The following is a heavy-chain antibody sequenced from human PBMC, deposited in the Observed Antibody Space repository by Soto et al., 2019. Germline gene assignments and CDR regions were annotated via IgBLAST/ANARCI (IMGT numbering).Heavy chain of an antibody. CDR1: GYIFTNYW. V-gene: IGHV5-51*01. Sequence: PGESLKISCRASGYIFTNYWIGWVRQMPGKGLEWMGIIYPGDSDTRYSPSFRGQVTISADKSISTAYLQWSSLKASDTAMYYCARQVLQDPHYGTDVWGPGTTVTVSS. CDR2: IYPGDSDT. CDR3: ARQVLQDPHYGTDV. D-gene: IGHD2-15*01. J-gene: IGHJ6*02.